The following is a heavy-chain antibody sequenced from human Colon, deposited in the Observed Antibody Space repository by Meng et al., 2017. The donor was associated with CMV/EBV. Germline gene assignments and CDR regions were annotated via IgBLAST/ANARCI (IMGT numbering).Heavy chain of an antibody. CDR1: GFNFRSYW. D-gene: IGHD2-2*01. CDR2: INLDGSEK. Sequence: GESLKISCVASGFNFRSYWMSWVRQAPGKGLEWVANINLDGSEKSYVDSVKGRFTISRDNAKNSLYLQMNSLRAEDTAVYYCARDFAQPGYCSSTSCPSDYWGQGTLVTVSS. CDR3: ARDFAQPGYCSSTSCPSDY. V-gene: IGHV3-7*01. J-gene: IGHJ4*02.